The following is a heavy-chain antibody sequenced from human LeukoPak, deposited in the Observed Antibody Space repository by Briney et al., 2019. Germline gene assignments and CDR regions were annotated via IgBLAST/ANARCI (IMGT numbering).Heavy chain of an antibody. CDR1: GYAFTSYD. J-gene: IGHJ3*02. CDR2: MNPNSGNT. Sequence: ASVKVSCKASGYAFTSYDINWVRQATGQGLEWMGWMNPNSGNTGYAQKFQGRVTITRNTSISTAYMELSSLRSEDTAVYYCASPLSGGDAFDIWGQGTMVTVSS. V-gene: IGHV1-8*03. CDR3: ASPLSGGDAFDI. D-gene: IGHD6-19*01.